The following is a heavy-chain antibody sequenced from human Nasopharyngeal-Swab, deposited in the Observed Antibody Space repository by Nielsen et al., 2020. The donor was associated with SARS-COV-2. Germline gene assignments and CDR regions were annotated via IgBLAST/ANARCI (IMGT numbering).Heavy chain of an antibody. V-gene: IGHV3-48*03. CDR3: ARADSSGGFFTD. CDR2: ISSSDSTT. D-gene: IGHD6-19*01. Sequence: WISQPPGKGMEWVSYISSSDSTTYYADSVKGRFTISRDNAKNTLYLQMNSLRVEDTGVYYGARADSSGGFFTDWGRGTLVTVSS. J-gene: IGHJ4*02.